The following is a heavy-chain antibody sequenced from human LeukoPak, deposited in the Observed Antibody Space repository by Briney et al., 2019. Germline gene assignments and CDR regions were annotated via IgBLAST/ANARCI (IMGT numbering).Heavy chain of an antibody. D-gene: IGHD1-1*01. J-gene: IGHJ5*02. CDR3: VRVMGGTQADNWFDP. CDR1: GYTFTSYG. Sequence: ASVKVSSKASGYTFTSYGISWVRQAPGQGLEWMGWISAYNGNTNYAQKLQGRVTMTTDTSTSTAYMELRSLRSDDKAVYYCVRVMGGTQADNWFDPWGQGTLVTVSS. V-gene: IGHV1-18*01. CDR2: ISAYNGNT.